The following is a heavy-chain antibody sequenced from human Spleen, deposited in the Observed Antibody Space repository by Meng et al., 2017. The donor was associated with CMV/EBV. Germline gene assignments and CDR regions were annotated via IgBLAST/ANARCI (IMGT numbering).Heavy chain of an antibody. CDR3: ARVGHGVGYRFDS. CDR1: GYTFTAYY. CDR2: INPNNGGT. D-gene: IGHD2-8*01. Sequence: ASVKVSCKASGYTFTAYYIHWVQQAAGQGLEWMGWINPNNGGTNFAQKFQGRVTMTRDTSISTAYMELSRLSSHDTAVYYCARVGHGVGYRFDSWGQGTLVTVSS. J-gene: IGHJ4*02. V-gene: IGHV1-2*02.